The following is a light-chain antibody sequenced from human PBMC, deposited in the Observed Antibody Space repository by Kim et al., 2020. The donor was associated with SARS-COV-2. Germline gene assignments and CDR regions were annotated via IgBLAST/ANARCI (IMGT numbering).Light chain of an antibody. CDR1: IRDVGRYEH. CDR3: SSYADTHVI. CDR2: EVS. Sequence: PRQFVPLACTGTIRDVGRYEHVSRHKQHPGIAPKRILDEVSSRPSGVPDRFSGSKSGNTASLTVSGLQAEEEADYYCSSYADTHVIFGGGTQLTVL. V-gene: IGLV2-8*01. J-gene: IGLJ2*01.